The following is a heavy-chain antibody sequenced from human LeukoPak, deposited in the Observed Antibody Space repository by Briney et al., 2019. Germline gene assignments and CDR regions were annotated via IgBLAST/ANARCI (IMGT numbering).Heavy chain of an antibody. CDR1: GFTFSSYA. Sequence: GGSLRLSCAASGFTFSSYAMHWVRQAPGKGLEYVSAISSNGGSTYYANSVKGRFTISRDNSKNTLYLQMGSLRAEDMAVYYCARGGYDFWSGRLSLDYWGQGTLVTVSS. D-gene: IGHD3-3*01. CDR2: ISSNGGST. J-gene: IGHJ4*02. CDR3: ARGGYDFWSGRLSLDY. V-gene: IGHV3-64*01.